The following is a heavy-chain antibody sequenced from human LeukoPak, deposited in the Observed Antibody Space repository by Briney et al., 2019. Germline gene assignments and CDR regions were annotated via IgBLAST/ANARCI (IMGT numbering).Heavy chain of an antibody. J-gene: IGHJ6*03. D-gene: IGHD5-18*01. CDR2: INPNSGGT. CDR3: ARDLRGYSYGYHYYYYMDV. V-gene: IGHV1-2*02. CDR1: GYTFTGYY. Sequence: ASVKVSCKASGYTFTGYYMHWVRQAPGQGLEWMGWINPNSGGTNYAQKFRGRVTMTRDTSISTAYMELSRLRSGDTAVYYCARDLRGYSYGYHYYYYMDVWGKGTTVTVSS.